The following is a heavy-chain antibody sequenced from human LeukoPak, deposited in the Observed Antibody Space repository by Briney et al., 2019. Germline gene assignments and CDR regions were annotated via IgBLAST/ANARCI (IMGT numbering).Heavy chain of an antibody. Sequence: GGSLRLSCAASGFTFGSYAVIWVRQAPGRGLEWVSGISGSGGSAYYADSVKGRFTISRDNPKNTLYLQMNTLRAEDTAIYYCAKAACGSACYYYYDCWGQGTLVTVSS. CDR3: AKAACGSACYYYYDC. V-gene: IGHV3-23*01. D-gene: IGHD2-21*01. CDR2: ISGSGGSA. CDR1: GFTFGSYA. J-gene: IGHJ4*02.